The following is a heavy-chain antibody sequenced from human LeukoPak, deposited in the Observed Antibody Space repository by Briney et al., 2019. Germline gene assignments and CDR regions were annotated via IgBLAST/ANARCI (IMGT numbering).Heavy chain of an antibody. D-gene: IGHD6-19*01. J-gene: IGHJ4*02. V-gene: IGHV3-23*01. CDR3: ARVPGIAVVNYYFDF. CDR1: GFTFTSYA. Sequence: GGSLRLSCAASGFTFTSYAMSWVRQAPGKGLEWVSAISGSDGNTYYADSMKGRFTISRDNSKNTLYLQMNSLRADDTAVYYCARVPGIAVVNYYFDFWGQETLVTVSS. CDR2: ISGSDGNT.